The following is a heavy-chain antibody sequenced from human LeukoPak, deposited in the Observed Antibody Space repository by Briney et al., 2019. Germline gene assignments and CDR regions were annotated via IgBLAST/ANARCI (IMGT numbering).Heavy chain of an antibody. V-gene: IGHV3-48*03. CDR2: ISSSGTTI. Sequence: GGSLRLSCAASGINFSDSEMNWVRQAPGKGLEWVSYISSSGTTIYYADSVKGRFTISRDNAKNSLYLQMNSLRAEDTAVSYCARGVPTGYYTSCYDYWGQGTLVTVSS. D-gene: IGHD3/OR15-3a*01. CDR3: ARGVPTGYYTSCYDY. CDR1: GINFSDSE. J-gene: IGHJ4*02.